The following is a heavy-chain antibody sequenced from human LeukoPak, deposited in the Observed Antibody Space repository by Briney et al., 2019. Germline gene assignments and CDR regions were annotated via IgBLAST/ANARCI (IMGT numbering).Heavy chain of an antibody. D-gene: IGHD3-22*01. J-gene: IGHJ4*02. CDR1: GFTFGDYA. V-gene: IGHV3-9*01. CDR3: AKDGGTMVGVYNLDY. Sequence: GGSLRLSCAASGFTFGDYAMNWVRQAPGKGLEWVSGISWNSGSVGYADSVKGRFTTSRDNAKNSLYLQMNSLRAEDTALYYSAKDGGTMVGVYNLDYWGQGTLVTVSS. CDR2: ISWNSGSV.